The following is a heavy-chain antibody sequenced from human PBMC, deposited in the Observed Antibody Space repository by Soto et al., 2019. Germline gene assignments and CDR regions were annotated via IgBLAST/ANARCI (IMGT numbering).Heavy chain of an antibody. CDR3: ARDATYYYDSSGSLPHY. D-gene: IGHD3-22*01. Sequence: PGGSLRLSCAASGFTFSSYAMHWVRQAPGKGLERVAVISYDGSNKYYADSVKGRFTISRDNSKNTLYLQMNSLRAEDTAVYYCARDATYYYDSSGSLPHYWGQGTLVTVSS. V-gene: IGHV3-30-3*01. J-gene: IGHJ4*02. CDR2: ISYDGSNK. CDR1: GFTFSSYA.